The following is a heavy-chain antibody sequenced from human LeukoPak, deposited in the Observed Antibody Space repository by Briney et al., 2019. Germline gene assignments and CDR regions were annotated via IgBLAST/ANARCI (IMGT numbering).Heavy chain of an antibody. J-gene: IGHJ4*02. CDR3: ARVRYYDSSGYYPGEY. V-gene: IGHV1-18*01. D-gene: IGHD3-22*01. CDR1: GYTFTSYG. CDR2: ISAYNGNT. Sequence: GASVKVSCKASGYTFTSYGISWVRQAPGQGLEWMGWISAYNGNTNYAQKLQGRVTMTTDTSTSTAYMELRSLRSDDTAVYYCARVRYYDSSGYYPGEYWGQGTLVTVSS.